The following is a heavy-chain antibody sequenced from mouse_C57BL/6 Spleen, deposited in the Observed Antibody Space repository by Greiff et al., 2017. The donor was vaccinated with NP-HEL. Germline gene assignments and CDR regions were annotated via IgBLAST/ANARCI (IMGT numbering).Heavy chain of an antibody. J-gene: IGHJ2*01. CDR3: TRGELGRRFDD. CDR1: GYTFTDYE. Sequence: QVQLQQSGAELVRPGASVTLSCKASGYTFTDYEMHWVKQTPVHGLEWIGAIDPETGGTAYNQKFKGKAILTADKSSSTAYMELRSLTSEDSAVYYCTRGELGRRFDDWGQGTTLTVSS. V-gene: IGHV1-15*01. CDR2: IDPETGGT. D-gene: IGHD4-1*01.